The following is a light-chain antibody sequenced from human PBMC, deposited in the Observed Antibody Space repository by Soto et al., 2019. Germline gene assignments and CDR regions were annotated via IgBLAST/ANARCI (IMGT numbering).Light chain of an antibody. CDR1: QSISSW. Sequence: DIQMTQSPSTLSASVGDRVTITCRASQSISSWLAGYQQKPGKAPKVLIYKASSVESGVQSRFSGSGSGTEFTLTSSSLQADDFATYYCQQDTRYASTFGQGTKLEI. CDR2: KAS. CDR3: QQDTRYAST. J-gene: IGKJ2*02. V-gene: IGKV1-5*03.